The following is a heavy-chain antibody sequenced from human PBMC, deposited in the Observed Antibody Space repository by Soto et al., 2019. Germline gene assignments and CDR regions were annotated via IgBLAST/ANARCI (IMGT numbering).Heavy chain of an antibody. D-gene: IGHD3-10*01. CDR2: ISYNGNNR. CDR3: ARAGEGGYYYSGVDV. CDR1: GFTFAIYA. V-gene: IGHV3-30-3*01. Sequence: QVQLVQSGGGVVQPGGSLRLSCAASGFTFAIYAMHWVRQGPGKGLEWVAVISYNGNNRNFTDAVKGRFTISRDNAKNTMFLQMTILRPEDTATYYCARAGEGGYYYSGVDVWGQGTTVSVSS. J-gene: IGHJ6*02.